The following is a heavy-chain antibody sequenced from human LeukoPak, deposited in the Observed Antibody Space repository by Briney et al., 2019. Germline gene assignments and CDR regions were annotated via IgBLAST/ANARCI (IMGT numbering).Heavy chain of an antibody. J-gene: IGHJ3*02. D-gene: IGHD3-10*01. CDR1: GFSLSTSAMC. CDR2: IDWDDDK. Sequence: SGPTLVNPTQTLTLTCTFSGFSLSTSAMCVSWIRQPPGKALEWLARIDWDDDKNYSTSLKTRLTISKDTSKNQVVLTVTNMNPVDAATYYCARIMVRGVTHAFDIWGQGTMVTVSS. CDR3: ARIMVRGVTHAFDI. V-gene: IGHV2-70*11.